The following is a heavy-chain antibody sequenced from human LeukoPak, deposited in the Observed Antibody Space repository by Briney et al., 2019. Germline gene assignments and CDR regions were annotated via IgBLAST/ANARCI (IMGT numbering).Heavy chain of an antibody. CDR1: GGSFSGYY. CDR2: INHSGST. V-gene: IGHV4-34*01. J-gene: IGHJ1*01. Sequence: SETLSLTCAVYGGSFSGYYWSWIRQPPGKGLEWIGEINHSGSTDYNPSLKSRVTISVDTSKNQFSLKLSSVTAADTAVYYCAGRAEYFQHWGQGTLVTVSS. CDR3: AGRAEYFQH.